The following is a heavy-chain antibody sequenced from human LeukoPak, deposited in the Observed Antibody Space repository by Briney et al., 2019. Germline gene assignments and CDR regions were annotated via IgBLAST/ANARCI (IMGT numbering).Heavy chain of an antibody. V-gene: IGHV1-69*13. D-gene: IGHD6-13*01. CDR1: GGTFSSYA. CDR3: ARDRRIAAAGTDPYYYYYYMDV. J-gene: IGHJ6*03. Sequence: SVKVSCKASGGTFSSYAISWVRQAPGQGLEWMGGIIPIFGTANYAQKFQGRVTITADESTSTAYMELSSLRSEDTAVYYCARDRRIAAAGTDPYYYYYYMDVWGKGNPGHRLL. CDR2: IIPIFGTA.